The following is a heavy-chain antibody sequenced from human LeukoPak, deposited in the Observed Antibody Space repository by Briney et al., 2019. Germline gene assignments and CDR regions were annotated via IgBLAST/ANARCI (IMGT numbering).Heavy chain of an antibody. J-gene: IGHJ3*02. D-gene: IGHD3-16*02. CDR2: ISYDGSNK. CDR3: AKKLLTFGGVIAHDAFDI. V-gene: IGHV3-30*18. CDR1: GFTFSSYG. Sequence: GGSLRLSCAASGFTFSSYGMHWVRQAPGKGLEWVAVISYDGSNKYYADSVKGRFTISRDNSKNTLYLQMNSLRAEDTAVYYCAKKLLTFGGVIAHDAFDIWGQGTMVTVSS.